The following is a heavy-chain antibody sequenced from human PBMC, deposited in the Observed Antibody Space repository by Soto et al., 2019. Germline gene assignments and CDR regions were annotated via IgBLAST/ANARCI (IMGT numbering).Heavy chain of an antibody. V-gene: IGHV4-31*03. CDR3: ARGPRYCSGGSCRYNWFDP. CDR1: GGSISSGGYY. Sequence: SETLSLTCTVSGGSISSGGYYWSWIRQHPGKGLEWIGYIYYSGSTYYNPSLKSRVTISVDTSKNQFSLKLSSVTAADTAVYYCARGPRYCSGGSCRYNWFDPWGQGTLVTVSS. CDR2: IYYSGST. J-gene: IGHJ5*02. D-gene: IGHD2-15*01.